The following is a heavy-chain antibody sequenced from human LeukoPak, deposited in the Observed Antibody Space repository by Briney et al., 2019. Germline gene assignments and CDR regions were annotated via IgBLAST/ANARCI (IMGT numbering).Heavy chain of an antibody. Sequence: ASETLSLTCTVSGGSISSGGYSWSWIRQSPGKGLEWIGHIYYSGSTYCNPSLKSRLAISVDTSKNQFSLKLTSVTAADTAVYYCAREVPRDVAFDIWGQGTMVTVSS. V-gene: IGHV4-30-4*08. CDR3: AREVPRDVAFDI. D-gene: IGHD2-2*01. CDR2: IYYSGST. CDR1: GGSISSGGYS. J-gene: IGHJ3*02.